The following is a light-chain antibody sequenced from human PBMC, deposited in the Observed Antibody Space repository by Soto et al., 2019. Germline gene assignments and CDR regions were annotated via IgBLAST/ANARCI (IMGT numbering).Light chain of an antibody. CDR1: QSISSW. V-gene: IGKV1-5*03. J-gene: IGKJ4*02. Sequence: DIQMTQSPSTLSASVGDRVTITCRASQSISSWLAWYQQKPGKAPNLLIYKASSLESGGPSRFSGSGSGTEVTLTISSRQPGDFATYYCQQYHSYPPTFGGGTKVEIK. CDR2: KAS. CDR3: QQYHSYPPT.